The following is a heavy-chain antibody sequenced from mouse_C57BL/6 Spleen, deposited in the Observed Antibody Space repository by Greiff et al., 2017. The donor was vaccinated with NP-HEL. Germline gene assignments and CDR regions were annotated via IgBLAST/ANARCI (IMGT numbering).Heavy chain of an antibody. Sequence: QVQLQQPGAELVRPGSSVKLSCKASGYTFTSYWMHWVKQRPIQGLEWIGNIDPSDSETHYNQKFKDKATLTVDKSSRTAYMQLSSLTSEDSAVYYCARIYKGYFDVWGTGTTVTVSS. CDR1: GYTFTSYW. J-gene: IGHJ1*03. CDR3: ARIYKGYFDV. V-gene: IGHV1-52*01. D-gene: IGHD1-1*01. CDR2: IDPSDSET.